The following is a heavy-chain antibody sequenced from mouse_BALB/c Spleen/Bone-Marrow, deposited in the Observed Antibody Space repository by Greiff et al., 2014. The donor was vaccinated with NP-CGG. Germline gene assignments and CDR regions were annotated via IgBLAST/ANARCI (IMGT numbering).Heavy chain of an antibody. J-gene: IGHJ2*01. CDR2: ISSGGSYT. V-gene: IGHV5-9-3*01. CDR1: GFTFSSYA. CDR3: ARQGDGYFDY. D-gene: IGHD2-3*01. Sequence: DVKLQESGGGLVKPGGSLKLSCAASGFTFSSYAMSWVRQTPEKRLEWVATISSGGSYTYYPDSVKGRFTISRDNAKNTLYLQMSSLRSEDTAIYYCARQGDGYFDYWGQGTTLTVSS.